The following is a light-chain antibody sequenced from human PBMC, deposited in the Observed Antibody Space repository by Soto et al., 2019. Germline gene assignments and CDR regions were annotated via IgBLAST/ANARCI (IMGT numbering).Light chain of an antibody. V-gene: IGLV2-8*01. CDR1: SSDFGGTNY. J-gene: IGLJ2*01. CDR2: EVT. Sequence: QSALPQPPSASGSPGQSVTISCTGASSDFGGTNYVSWYQQHPGKAPKLMIFEVTKRPSGVPDRFSGSKSGNTASLPVSGLQAEDEADYYCTSYAGSYADVVFGGGTKLTVL. CDR3: TSYAGSYADVV.